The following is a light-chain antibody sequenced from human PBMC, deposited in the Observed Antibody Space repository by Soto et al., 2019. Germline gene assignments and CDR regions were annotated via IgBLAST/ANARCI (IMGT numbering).Light chain of an antibody. V-gene: IGLV4-69*01. Sequence: QSVLTQSPSASASLGASVKLTCTLSSGHSSYAIAWHQQQPEKGPRYLMKINSDGSHSKGDGIPDRFSGSSSGAERYLTIYSLKSEDEADYYCQTWGTGVVFGGGTKVTVL. CDR3: QTWGTGVV. J-gene: IGLJ2*01. CDR2: INSDGSH. CDR1: SGHSSYA.